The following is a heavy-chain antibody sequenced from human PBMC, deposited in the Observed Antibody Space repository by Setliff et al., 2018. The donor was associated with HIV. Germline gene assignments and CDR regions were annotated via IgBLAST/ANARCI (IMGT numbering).Heavy chain of an antibody. CDR2: IKSKHDGGTI. CDR3: RGVGSKYYSNYTDV. Sequence: PGESLKISCVASGLTFSEAWMSWVRQAPGKGLEWIGRIKSKHDGGTIDYAVPVKGRFTISKDDSKDTLYLQMNNLKIEDSAVNYCRGVGSKYYSNYTDVWGTGTTVTVSS. V-gene: IGHV3-15*01. D-gene: IGHD1-26*01. J-gene: IGHJ6*03. CDR1: GLTFSEAW.